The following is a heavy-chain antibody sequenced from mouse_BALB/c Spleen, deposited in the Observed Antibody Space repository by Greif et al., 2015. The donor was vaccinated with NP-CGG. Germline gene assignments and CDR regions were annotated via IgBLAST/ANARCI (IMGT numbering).Heavy chain of an antibody. CDR3: ARSARVPYAMDY. V-gene: IGHV1-66*01. J-gene: IGHJ4*01. D-gene: IGHD3-1*01. Sequence: VQLQQSGPELVKPGASVKISCKASGYSFTSYYIHWVKQRPGQGLEWIGWIFPGSGNTKYNEKFKGKATLTADTSSSTAYMQLSSLTSEDSAVYFCARSARVPYAMDYWGQGTSVTVSS. CDR2: IFPGSGNT. CDR1: GYSFTSYY.